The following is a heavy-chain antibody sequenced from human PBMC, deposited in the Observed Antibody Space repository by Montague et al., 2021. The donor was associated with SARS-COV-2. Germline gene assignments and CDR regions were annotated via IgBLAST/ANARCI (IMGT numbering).Heavy chain of an antibody. J-gene: IGHJ4*02. CDR2: TYYRSKWYN. D-gene: IGHD2-2*01. V-gene: IGHV6-1*01. Sequence: CAISGDSVSSNIATWNWIRQSPSRGLEWLGRTYYRSKWYNDYAESVKSRITIDPYTSKHQFSLHLNSVTPEDTAVYYCARIPVGSKYYFDFWGQGTLVTVSS. CDR1: GDSVSSNIAT. CDR3: ARIPVGSKYYFDF.